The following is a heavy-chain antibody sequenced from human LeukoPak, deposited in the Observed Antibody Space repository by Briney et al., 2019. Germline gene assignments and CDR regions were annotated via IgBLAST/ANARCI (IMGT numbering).Heavy chain of an antibody. D-gene: IGHD2-15*01. Sequence: PGGSLRLSCAASGFTVSSNYMSWVRQAPGKGLEWVSVIYSVGTTYYADSVKGRFTISRDNAKNPLYLQMNSLRAEDTAVYYCARDPGRSGGSCYSDYWGQGTLVTVSS. CDR1: GFTVSSNY. CDR2: IYSVGTT. CDR3: ARDPGRSGGSCYSDY. V-gene: IGHV3-53*01. J-gene: IGHJ4*02.